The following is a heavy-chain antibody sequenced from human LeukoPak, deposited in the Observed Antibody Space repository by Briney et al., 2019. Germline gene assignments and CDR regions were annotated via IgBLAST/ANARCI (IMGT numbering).Heavy chain of an antibody. V-gene: IGHV3-11*01. J-gene: IGHJ4*02. CDR2: ISSSGSTI. CDR3: ARAPRSNVVPAAINFDY. CDR1: GFTFSDYY. Sequence: KSGGSLRLSCAASGFTFSDYYMSWIRQAPGKGLEWVSYISSSGSTIYYADSVKGRFTISRDNAKNSLYLQMNSLRAEDTAVYYCARAPRSNVVPAAINFDYWGQGTLVTVSS. D-gene: IGHD2-2*02.